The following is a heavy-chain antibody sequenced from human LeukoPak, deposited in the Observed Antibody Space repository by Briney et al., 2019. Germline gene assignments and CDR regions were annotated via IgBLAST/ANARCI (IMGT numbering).Heavy chain of an antibody. J-gene: IGHJ6*04. Sequence: GGSLRLSCAASGFTFSSYEMNWVRQAPGKGLGWVSYISSSGSTIYYADSVKGRFTISRDNAKNSLYLQMLSLRAEDTAVYYCAELGITMIGGVWGKGTTVTISS. CDR2: ISSSGSTI. V-gene: IGHV3-48*03. CDR1: GFTFSSYE. CDR3: AELGITMIGGV. D-gene: IGHD3-10*02.